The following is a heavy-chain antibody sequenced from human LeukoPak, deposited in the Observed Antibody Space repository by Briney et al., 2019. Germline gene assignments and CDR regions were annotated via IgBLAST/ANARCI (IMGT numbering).Heavy chain of an antibody. CDR2: ISGNGGST. CDR1: GFTFSTYA. CDR3: AKGSYFGSGRYYLDY. J-gene: IGHJ4*02. D-gene: IGHD3-10*01. V-gene: IGHV3-23*01. Sequence: GGSLRLSCAASGFTFSTYAMSWVRQAPGKGLEWVSAISGNGGSTYYADSVKGRFTISRDNSKNTLYLQMNSLRAEDTAVYYCAKGSYFGSGRYYLDYWGQGTLVTVSS.